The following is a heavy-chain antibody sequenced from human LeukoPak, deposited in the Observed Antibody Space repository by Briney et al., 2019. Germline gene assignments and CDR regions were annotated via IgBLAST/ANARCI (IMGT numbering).Heavy chain of an antibody. CDR3: ARVGFGELFDAFDI. V-gene: IGHV3-33*01. D-gene: IGHD3-10*01. CDR1: GFTFSSYG. CDR2: IWYDGSNK. J-gene: IGHJ3*02. Sequence: GGSLRLSCAASGFTFSSYGMHWVRQAPGKGLEWVAVIWYDGSNKYYADSVKGRFTISRDNSKNTLYLQMNSLRAEDTAVYYCARVGFGELFDAFDIWAKGQWSPSLQ.